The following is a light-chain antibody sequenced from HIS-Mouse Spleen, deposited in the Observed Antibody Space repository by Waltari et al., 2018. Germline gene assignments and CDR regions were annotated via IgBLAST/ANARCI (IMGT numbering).Light chain of an antibody. V-gene: IGLV3-21*03. CDR2: DDS. CDR3: QVWDSSSDHVV. Sequence: SYVLTQPPSVSVAPGKTARITCGGNNIGSKSVHCYQQKPGQAPVLVVYDDSDRPSGSPGGFSGSNSGNTATLTSSRVEAGDEADYYCQVWDSSSDHVVFGGGTKLTVL. J-gene: IGLJ2*01. CDR1: NIGSKS.